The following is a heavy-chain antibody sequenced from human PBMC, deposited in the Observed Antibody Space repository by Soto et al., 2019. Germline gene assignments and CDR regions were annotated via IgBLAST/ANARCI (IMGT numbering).Heavy chain of an antibody. D-gene: IGHD6-6*01. CDR3: AHAKAAPINYFYYGMDV. Sequence: SGPTLVNPTPTLTLTCTFSGFSLSTSRVGVGWIRQPPGKALEWLALIYWNDDKRYSPSLKSRLTITKDTSKNQVVLTMTNMHPVNTATYYCAHAKAAPINYFYYGMDVWGQGTTVIVSS. V-gene: IGHV2-5*01. CDR1: GFSLSTSRVG. CDR2: IYWNDDK. J-gene: IGHJ6*02.